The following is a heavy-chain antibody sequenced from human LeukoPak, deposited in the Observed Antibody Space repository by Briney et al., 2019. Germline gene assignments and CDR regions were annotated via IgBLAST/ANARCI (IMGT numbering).Heavy chain of an antibody. CDR2: IYPGDSDT. J-gene: IGHJ4*02. V-gene: IGHV5-51*01. CDR1: GYSLTSYW. D-gene: IGHD4-17*01. CDR3: ARGGGEVYGDYELDY. Sequence: GESLKISCKGSGYSLTSYWIGWVRQMPGKGLEWMGIIYPGDSDTRYSPSFQGQVTISADKSISTAYLQWSSLKASDTAMYYCARGGGEVYGDYELDYWGQGTLVTVSS.